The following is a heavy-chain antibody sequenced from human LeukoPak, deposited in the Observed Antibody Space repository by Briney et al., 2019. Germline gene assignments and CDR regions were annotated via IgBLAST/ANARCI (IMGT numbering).Heavy chain of an antibody. CDR3: ARRPSPYSSREFDY. CDR2: IYPGDSDT. Sequence: GESLEISCRGFGYHFTTYWIGWVRQMPGKGLEWMGIIYPGDSDTRYSPSFHGQVTISADKSISTAYLQWSSLKASDTAIYYCARRPSPYSSREFDYWGQGTLVTVSS. J-gene: IGHJ4*02. D-gene: IGHD6-13*01. V-gene: IGHV5-51*01. CDR1: GYHFTTYW.